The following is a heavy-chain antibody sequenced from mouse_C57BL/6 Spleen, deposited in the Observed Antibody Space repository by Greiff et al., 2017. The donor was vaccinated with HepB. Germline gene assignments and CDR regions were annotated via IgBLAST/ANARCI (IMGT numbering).Heavy chain of an antibody. D-gene: IGHD1-1*01. CDR3: ARSHYYGSRGDYYFDY. CDR1: GYTFTGYW. J-gene: IGHJ2*01. V-gene: IGHV1-9*01. CDR2: ILPGSGST. Sequence: QVQLQQSGAELMKPGASVKLSCKATGYTFTGYWIEWVKQRPGHGLEWIGEILPGSGSTNYNEKFKGKATFTADTSSNTAYMQLSSLTTEDSAIYYCARSHYYGSRGDYYFDYWGQGTTLTVSS.